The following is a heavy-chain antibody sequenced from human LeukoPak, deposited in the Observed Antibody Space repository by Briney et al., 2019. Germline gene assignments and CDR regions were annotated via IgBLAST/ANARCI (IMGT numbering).Heavy chain of an antibody. CDR2: IGPNSGDT. V-gene: IGHV1-2*02. J-gene: IGHJ4*02. CDR3: ARSGSTGYSLDY. Sequence: ASVKVPCKASGYSFTGYLIHWVRPAPGQGPEWMGCIGPNSGDTKYAQKFQGRVSMPRDTSTRTAYMELSRLRSDDTAVYFGARSGSTGYSLDYWGQGTLVTVSS. D-gene: IGHD3-22*01. CDR1: GYSFTGYL.